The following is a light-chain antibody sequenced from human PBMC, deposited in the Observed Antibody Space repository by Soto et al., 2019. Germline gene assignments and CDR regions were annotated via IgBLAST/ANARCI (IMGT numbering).Light chain of an antibody. CDR3: CSYAGSYSWV. CDR2: DVS. J-gene: IGLJ2*01. V-gene: IGLV2-11*01. CDR1: SSDVGGYNY. Sequence: QSALTQPRSVSGSPGQSVTISCTGTSSDVGGYNYVSWYQQHPGKAPKLLIYDVSRWPSGVPDRFSGSKSAYTASLTISGLQSEDEADYYCCSYAGSYSWVFGGGTKLTVL.